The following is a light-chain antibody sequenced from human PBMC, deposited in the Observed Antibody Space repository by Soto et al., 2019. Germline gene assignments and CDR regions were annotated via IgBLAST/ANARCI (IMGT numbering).Light chain of an antibody. J-gene: IGKJ1*01. CDR3: QQYNNWPQT. CDR1: QSVSSN. CDR2: GAS. V-gene: IGKV3-15*01. Sequence: EIVMTQSPATLSVSPGERATLSCRASQSVSSNLAWYQQKPGQAPRLLIYGASIRATGIPAMFSGSGSGTEFTLTISSLQSEDFAVYYCQQYNNWPQTFGQGTKVEIK.